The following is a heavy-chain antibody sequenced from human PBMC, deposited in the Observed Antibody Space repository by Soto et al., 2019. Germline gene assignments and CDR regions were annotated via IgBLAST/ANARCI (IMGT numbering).Heavy chain of an antibody. CDR2: INAGNGNT. CDR3: SSHYYGDYVDYFDY. Sequence: ASVKVSCKASGYTFTSYAMHWVRQAPGQRLEWMGWINAGNGNTKYSQKFQGRVTITRDTSASTAYMELNSLKTEDTAVYYCSSHYYGDYVDYFDYWGQGTLVTVS. J-gene: IGHJ4*02. V-gene: IGHV1-3*01. D-gene: IGHD4-17*01. CDR1: GYTFTSYA.